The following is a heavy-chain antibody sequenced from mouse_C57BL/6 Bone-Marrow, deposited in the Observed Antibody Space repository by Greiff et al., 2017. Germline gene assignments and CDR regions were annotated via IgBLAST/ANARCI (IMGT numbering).Heavy chain of an antibody. CDR3: TTHGSSYGGAMDY. D-gene: IGHD1-1*01. J-gene: IGHJ4*01. CDR1: GYTFTSYG. V-gene: IGHV1-81*01. CDR2: LYPRSGNT. Sequence: QVQLQQSGAELARPGASVKLSCKASGYTFTSYGISWVKQRTGQGLEWIGELYPRSGNTYYNEKFKGKATLKADTSSNTAYLQLSSLTSEDTAVYYCTTHGSSYGGAMDYGGQGTSVTVSS.